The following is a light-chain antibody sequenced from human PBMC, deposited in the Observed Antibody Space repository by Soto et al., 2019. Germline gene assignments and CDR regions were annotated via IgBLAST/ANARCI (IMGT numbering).Light chain of an antibody. CDR3: CSYAATNTFV. CDR1: SSDVGSYNL. J-gene: IGLJ1*01. Sequence: QSALTQPASVSGSPGQSITISCTGTSSDVGSYNLVSWYQQHPGKAPKLMIYEGNKRPSGVSNRFSGSKSANTASLTISGLQTEDEADYYCCSYAATNTFVFGTWTKLTVL. V-gene: IGLV2-23*01. CDR2: EGN.